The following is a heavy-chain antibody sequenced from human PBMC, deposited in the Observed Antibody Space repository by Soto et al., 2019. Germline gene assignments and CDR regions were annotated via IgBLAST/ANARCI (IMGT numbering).Heavy chain of an antibody. CDR1: GFSLSTSGVG. D-gene: IGHD3-22*01. CDR3: AYRLCDRRCSWDVGYFDN. CDR2: IYWDNDK. V-gene: IGHV2-5*02. Sequence: QITLKESGPTLVKPTQTLTLTCAVSGFSLSTSGVGVGWLRQSPGKALEWLALIYWDNDKRYSPSLKSRLTITKDTSKSQVVLSMTNMDPVDTATYYCAYRLCDRRCSWDVGYFDNWGQGALVTVSS. J-gene: IGHJ4*02.